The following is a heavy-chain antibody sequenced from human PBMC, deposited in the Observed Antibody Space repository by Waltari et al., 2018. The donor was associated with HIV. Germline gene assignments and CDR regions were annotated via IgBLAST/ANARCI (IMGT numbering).Heavy chain of an antibody. CDR1: GFTFSSYA. V-gene: IGHV3-23*01. J-gene: IGHJ6*02. D-gene: IGHD3-10*01. Sequence: EVQLLESGGGLVQPGGSLRLSCAASGFTFSSYAMSWVRQAPGKGLEWVSAISGSGGSTYYADSVKGRFTISRDNSKNTLYLQMNSLRAEDTAVYYCAKVSITMVRGVSYYYGMDVWGQGTTVTVSS. CDR2: ISGSGGST. CDR3: AKVSITMVRGVSYYYGMDV.